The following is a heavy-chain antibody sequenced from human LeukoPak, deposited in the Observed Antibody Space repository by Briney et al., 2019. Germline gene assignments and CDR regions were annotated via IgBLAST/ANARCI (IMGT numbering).Heavy chain of an antibody. CDR3: ARDQVAGTEYFDY. V-gene: IGHV3-15*01. CDR2: IKSKGGGGTT. D-gene: IGHD6-19*01. Sequence: PGGSLRLSCAASGLPFSDAWMTWVRQAPGKGLEWVGRIKSKGGGGTTDYADSVKGRFTISRDNSKNTLYLQMNSLRAEDTAVYYCARDQVAGTEYFDYWGQGTLVTVSS. J-gene: IGHJ4*02. CDR1: GLPFSDAW.